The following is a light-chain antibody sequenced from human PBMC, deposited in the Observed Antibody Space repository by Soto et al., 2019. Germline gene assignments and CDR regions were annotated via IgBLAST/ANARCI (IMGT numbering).Light chain of an antibody. J-gene: IGLJ2*01. Sequence: QPVVTQSSSASASLGSSVKLTCTLSSGHSSYIIAWHHQQPGKAPRYLMKLEGSGSYNKGSGVPDRFSGSSSGADRYLTISNLQFEDEANYYCETWDSNTRVFGGGTKLTVL. CDR3: ETWDSNTRV. CDR1: SGHSSYI. CDR2: LEGSGSY. V-gene: IGLV4-60*02.